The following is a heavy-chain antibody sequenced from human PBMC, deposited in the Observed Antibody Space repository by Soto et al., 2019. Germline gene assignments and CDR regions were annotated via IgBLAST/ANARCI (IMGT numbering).Heavy chain of an antibody. Sequence: QVQLQQWGAGLLKPSETLSLTCAVYGGSFSGYYWSWIRQPPGKGLEWIGEINHSGSTNYNPSLKSRVTISVDTSKNQFSLKLSSVTAADTAVYYCARGRWYSSSWGPTAGMDVWGQGTTVTVSS. CDR1: GGSFSGYY. D-gene: IGHD6-13*01. CDR2: INHSGST. V-gene: IGHV4-34*01. CDR3: ARGRWYSSSWGPTAGMDV. J-gene: IGHJ6*02.